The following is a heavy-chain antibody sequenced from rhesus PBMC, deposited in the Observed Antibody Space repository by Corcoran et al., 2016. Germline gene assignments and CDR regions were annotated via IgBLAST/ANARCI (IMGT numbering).Heavy chain of an antibody. D-gene: IGHD3-16*01. J-gene: IGHJ4*01. CDR1: GGSISSNY. CDR2: IYGGSGIT. Sequence: QVQLQESGPGLVKPSETLSLTCAVSGGSISSNYWSWIRQSPGKGLEWFGYIYGGSGITSYNPSLKSRVTISTDTSKNQFSLKLSSVTAADTAVYYCARYYSGSYYSTYYFDYWGQGVLVTVSS. CDR3: ARYYSGSYYSTYYFDY. V-gene: IGHV4-147*01.